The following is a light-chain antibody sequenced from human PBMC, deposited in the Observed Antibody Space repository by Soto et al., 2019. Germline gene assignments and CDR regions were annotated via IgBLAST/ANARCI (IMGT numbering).Light chain of an antibody. V-gene: IGLV6-57*04. CDR2: EYN. Sequence: NFMLTQPHSVSESPGKTVTISCTRSSGSIAGNYVQWYQQCPGSAPSSVIYEYNQRPSGVPDRFSGSIDRSSNSASLTISGLKTEDEADYYCQSYDNRNHVVFGGGTKVTVL. CDR3: QSYDNRNHVV. J-gene: IGLJ2*01. CDR1: SGSIAGNY.